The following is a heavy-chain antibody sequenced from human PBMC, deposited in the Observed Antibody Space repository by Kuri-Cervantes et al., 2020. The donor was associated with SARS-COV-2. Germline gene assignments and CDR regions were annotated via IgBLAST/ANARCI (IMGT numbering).Heavy chain of an antibody. CDR2: SSAYNGNT. CDR1: GYTFTSYG. D-gene: IGHD3-22*01. J-gene: IGHJ4*02. Sequence: ASVKVSCKASGYTFTSYGISWVRQAPGQGLEWMGWSSAYNGNTDYAQKLQGRVIMTTDTSTSTAYMELRSLRSDDTAVYYCARDAFDSSGYQLVDYWGQGTLVTVSS. CDR3: ARDAFDSSGYQLVDY. V-gene: IGHV1-18*04.